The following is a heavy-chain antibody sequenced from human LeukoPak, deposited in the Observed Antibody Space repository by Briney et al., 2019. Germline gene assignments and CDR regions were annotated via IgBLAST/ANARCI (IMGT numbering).Heavy chain of an antibody. J-gene: IGHJ6*03. D-gene: IGHD6-13*01. CDR2: IYNSGNA. CDR3: ARGSSYSSSWPQNYYYYMDV. CDR1: GGSISSYY. Sequence: SETLSLTCTVSGGSISSYYWSWIRQPPGKGLEWIGYIYNSGNAKYNPSLKSRVTISVDTSKNQFSLKLSSVTAADTAVYYCARGSSYSSSWPQNYYYYMDVWGKGTTVTVSS. V-gene: IGHV4-59*01.